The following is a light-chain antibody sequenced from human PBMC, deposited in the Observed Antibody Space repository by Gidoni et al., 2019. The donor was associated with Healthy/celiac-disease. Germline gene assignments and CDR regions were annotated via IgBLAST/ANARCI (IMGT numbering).Light chain of an antibody. J-gene: IGLJ2*01. CDR3: QSYDSSNHVV. Sequence: NFMLTQPHSVSESPGKTVTISCTGSSGSIASNYVQWYQQLPGSAPTTVIYEDNQRPSGVPDRFSSSIDSSSNSASLTISGLKTEDEADYYCQSYDSSNHVVFGGGTKLTVL. CDR2: EDN. CDR1: SGSIASNY. V-gene: IGLV6-57*02.